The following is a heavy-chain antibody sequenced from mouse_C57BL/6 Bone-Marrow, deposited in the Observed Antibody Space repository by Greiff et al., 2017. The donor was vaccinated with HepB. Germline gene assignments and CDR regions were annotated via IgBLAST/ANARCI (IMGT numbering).Heavy chain of an antibody. V-gene: IGHV5-6*02. CDR1: GFTFSSYG. CDR2: ISSGGSYT. D-gene: IGHD1-1*01. J-gene: IGHJ1*03. CDR3: ARQGYYYGSSYWYFEV. Sequence: EVKLVESGGDLVKPGGSLKLSCAASGFTFSSYGMSWVRQTPDKRLEWVATISSGGSYTYYPDSVKGRFTISRDNAKNTLYLQMSSLKSEDTAMYYCARQGYYYGSSYWYFEVWGTGTTVTVSS.